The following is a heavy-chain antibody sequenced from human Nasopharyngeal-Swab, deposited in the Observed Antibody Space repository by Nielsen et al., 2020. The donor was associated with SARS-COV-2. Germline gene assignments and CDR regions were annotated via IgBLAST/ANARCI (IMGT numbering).Heavy chain of an antibody. V-gene: IGHV4-59*08. Sequence: GSLRLSCTVSGGSISSYYWSWIRQPPGKGLEWIGYIYYSGSTNYNPSLKSRVTISVDTSKKQFTLKLNSVSAADTAVYYCATLNLGSHPVNVWGQGTTVTVSS. CDR1: GGSISSYY. CDR2: IYYSGST. J-gene: IGHJ6*02. D-gene: IGHD3-16*01. CDR3: ATLNLGSHPVNV.